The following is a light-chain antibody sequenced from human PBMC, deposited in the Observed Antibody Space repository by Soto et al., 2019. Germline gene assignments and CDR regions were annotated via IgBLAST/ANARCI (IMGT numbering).Light chain of an antibody. CDR1: SSDVGGYNY. V-gene: IGLV2-14*01. J-gene: IGLJ1*01. CDR2: VVS. Sequence: QSALTQPASVSGSPGQSITISCTGTSSDVGGYNYVSWYQQHPDKAPKLMIYVVSNRPSGVSNRFSGSKSGNTASLTISGLQAEDEADYYFSSYTSSATPYDFGTGTKVIVL. CDR3: SSYTSSATPYD.